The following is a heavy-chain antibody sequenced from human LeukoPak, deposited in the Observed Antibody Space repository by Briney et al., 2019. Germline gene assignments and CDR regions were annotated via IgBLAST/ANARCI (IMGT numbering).Heavy chain of an antibody. CDR1: GGSISSGSYY. V-gene: IGHV4-39*07. Sequence: SQTLSLTCTVSGGSISSGSYYWGWIRQPPGKGLEWIGSIYHSGNTYYNPSLKSRVTISVDTSKNQFSLKLSSVTATDTAVYYCAGELLYYFDYWGQGTLVTVSS. J-gene: IGHJ4*02. D-gene: IGHD2-15*01. CDR2: IYHSGNT. CDR3: AGELLYYFDY.